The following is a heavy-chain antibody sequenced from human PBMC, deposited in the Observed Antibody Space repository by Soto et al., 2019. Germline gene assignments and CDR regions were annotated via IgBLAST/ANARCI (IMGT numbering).Heavy chain of an antibody. Sequence: LSLTCTVSGGSISSYYWSWIRQPPGKGLEWIGYIYYSGSTNYNPSLKSRVTISVDTSKNQFSLKLSSVTAADTAVYYCARGFGVSNGWLDPWGQGTMVTVYS. CDR3: ARGFGVSNGWLDP. CDR2: IYYSGST. J-gene: IGHJ5*02. CDR1: GGSISSYY. V-gene: IGHV4-59*01. D-gene: IGHD3-10*01.